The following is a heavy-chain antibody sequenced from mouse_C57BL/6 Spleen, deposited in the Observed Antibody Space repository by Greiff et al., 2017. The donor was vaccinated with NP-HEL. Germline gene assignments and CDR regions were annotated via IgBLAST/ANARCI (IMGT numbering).Heavy chain of an antibody. V-gene: IGHV1-72*01. CDR1: GYTFTSYW. D-gene: IGHD2-1*01. Sequence: VQLQQSGAELVKPGASVKLSCKASGYTFTSYWMHWVKQRPGRGLEWSGRIDPNSGGTKYNEKFKSKATLTVDKPSITAYMQLSSLTSEDSAVYYCARGNYYGNGLAYWGQGTLVTVSA. CDR3: ARGNYYGNGLAY. CDR2: IDPNSGGT. J-gene: IGHJ3*01.